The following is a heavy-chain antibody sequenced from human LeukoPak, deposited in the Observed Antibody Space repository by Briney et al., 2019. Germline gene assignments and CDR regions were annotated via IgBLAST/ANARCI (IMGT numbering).Heavy chain of an antibody. CDR3: ARDMNKRALNYGYNWFDP. Sequence: PSETLSLTCTVSGGSISSGSYYWSWIRQPAGKGLEWIGRIYTSGSTNYSPSLKSRVTISVDTSKNQFSLKLSSVTAADTAVYYCARDMNKRALNYGYNWFDPWGQGTLVTVSS. J-gene: IGHJ5*02. CDR1: GGSISSGSYY. D-gene: IGHD4-11*01. V-gene: IGHV4-61*02. CDR2: IYTSGST.